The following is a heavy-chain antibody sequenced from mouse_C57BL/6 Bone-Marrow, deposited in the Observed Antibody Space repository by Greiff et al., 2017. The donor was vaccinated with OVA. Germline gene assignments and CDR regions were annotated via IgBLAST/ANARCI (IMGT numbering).Heavy chain of an antibody. J-gene: IGHJ4*01. V-gene: IGHV14-4*01. CDR3: TTRGGYYAMDY. CDR1: GFNIKDDY. CDR2: IDPENGDT. Sequence: EVKLQESGAELVRPGASVKLSCTASGFNIKDDYMHWVKQRPEQGLEWIGWIDPENGDTEYASKFQGKATITADTSSNTAYLQLSSLTSEDTAVYYCTTRGGYYAMDYWGQGTSVTVSS.